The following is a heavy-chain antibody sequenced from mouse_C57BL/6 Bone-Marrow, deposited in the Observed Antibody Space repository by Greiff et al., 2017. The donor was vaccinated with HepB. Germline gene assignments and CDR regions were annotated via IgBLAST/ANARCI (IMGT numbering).Heavy chain of an antibody. Sequence: EVPLQQSGPVLVKPGASVKMSCKASGYTFTDYYMNWVKQSHGKSIEWIGVINPYNCGTSYNQKFKGKATLTVDKSSSTAYMELHSLTSEDSAVYYCARDNTVVARDYWGQGTTLTVSS. J-gene: IGHJ2*01. D-gene: IGHD1-1*01. CDR3: ARDNTVVARDY. CDR2: INPYNCGT. V-gene: IGHV1-19*01. CDR1: GYTFTDYY.